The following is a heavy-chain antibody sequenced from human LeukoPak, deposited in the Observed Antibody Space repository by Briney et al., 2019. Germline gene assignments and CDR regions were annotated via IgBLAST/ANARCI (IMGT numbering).Heavy chain of an antibody. J-gene: IGHJ5*02. CDR3: AKGGYSYGLNWFDP. Sequence: GGSLRLSCAASGFTFSSYGMSWVRQAPGKGLEWVSAISGSGGSTYYADSVKGRFTISRDNSKNTLYLQMNSLRAEDTAVYYCAKGGYSYGLNWFDPWGQGTLVTVSS. D-gene: IGHD5-18*01. CDR1: GFTFSSYG. CDR2: ISGSGGST. V-gene: IGHV3-23*01.